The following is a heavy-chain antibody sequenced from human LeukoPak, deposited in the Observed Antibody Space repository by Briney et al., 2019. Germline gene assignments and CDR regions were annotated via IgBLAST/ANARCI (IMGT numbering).Heavy chain of an antibody. J-gene: IGHJ5*02. CDR3: ARGQGAAVPQVGKNWFDP. CDR2: VNESGGT. V-gene: IGHV4-34*01. CDR1: IDSFSNYH. D-gene: IGHD1-26*01. Sequence: SETLSLTCAVYIDSFSNYHWNWIRQTPAKGMEWIGEVNESGGTNISPSLRSRVILSVDTSKNQFSLKLISVTVADTAIYYCARGQGAAVPQVGKNWFDPWGQGTRVTVSS.